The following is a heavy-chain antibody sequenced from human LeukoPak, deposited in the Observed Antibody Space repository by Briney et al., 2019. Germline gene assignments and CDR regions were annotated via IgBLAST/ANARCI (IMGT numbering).Heavy chain of an antibody. CDR1: GGSISSYY. J-gene: IGHJ4*02. CDR2: IYISGST. Sequence: SETLSLTCTVSGGSISSYYWSWIRQPAGKGLEWIGRIYISGSTNYNPSLKSRVTMSVDTSKNQFSLKLSSVTAADTAVYYCARDSAPFYDILTGWDYWGQGTLVTVSS. CDR3: ARDSAPFYDILTGWDY. V-gene: IGHV4-4*07. D-gene: IGHD3-9*01.